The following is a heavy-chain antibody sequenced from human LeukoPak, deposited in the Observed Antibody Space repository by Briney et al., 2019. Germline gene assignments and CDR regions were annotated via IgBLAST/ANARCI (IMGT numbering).Heavy chain of an antibody. D-gene: IGHD2-15*01. CDR3: ARGENTVGATDFDY. V-gene: IGHV4-59*01. CDR1: GASISSYY. J-gene: IGHJ4*02. Sequence: SETLSLTCTVSGASISSYYWNWIRQSPGKGLEWIACIHYSGSPNYNPSLKSRITISLDTSKNQYSLKLSSVTAADTAVYYCARGENTVGATDFDYWGQGTLVTVSS. CDR2: IHYSGSP.